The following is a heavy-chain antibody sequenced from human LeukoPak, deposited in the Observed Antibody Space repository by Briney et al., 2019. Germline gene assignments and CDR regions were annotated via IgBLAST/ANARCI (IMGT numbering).Heavy chain of an antibody. CDR2: TYYRSKWYN. CDR1: GDSVSGNSAA. V-gene: IGHV6-1*01. Sequence: SQTLSLTCAISGDSVSGNSAAWNWIRQSPSRGLEWLGRTYYRSKWYNDYAVSVKSRITINPDTSKNQFSLQLNSVTPEDTAVYYCARDRGRAYYDYVWGSYRDNYFDYWGQGTLVTVSS. D-gene: IGHD3-16*02. J-gene: IGHJ4*02. CDR3: ARDRGRAYYDYVWGSYRDNYFDY.